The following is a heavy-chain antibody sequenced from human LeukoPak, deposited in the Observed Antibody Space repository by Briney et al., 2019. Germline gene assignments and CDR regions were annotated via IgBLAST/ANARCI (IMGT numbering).Heavy chain of an antibody. J-gene: IGHJ4*02. CDR2: ISSGSTYT. CDR3: ARRLGSGSAFDY. V-gene: IGHV3-11*03. Sequence: GGSLRLSCAASGFTFTDHYMSWIRQAPGKGLEWVSYISSGSTYTNYADSVRGRFTISRDNAKNSLYLQMNSLRAEDTAVYYCARRLGSGSAFDYWGQGTLVTVSS. CDR1: GFTFTDHY. D-gene: IGHD1-26*01.